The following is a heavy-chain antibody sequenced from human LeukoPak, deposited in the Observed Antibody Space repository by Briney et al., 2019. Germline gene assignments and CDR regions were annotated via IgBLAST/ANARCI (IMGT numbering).Heavy chain of an antibody. Sequence: SETLSLTCTVSGGSISSYYWSWIRQPAGKGLEWIGRIYTSGSTNYNPSLKSRVTMSVDTSKNQFSLKLSSVTAADTAVYYCAGGYYDFWSGYFDYWGQGTLVTVSS. CDR2: IYTSGST. D-gene: IGHD3-3*01. CDR1: GGSISSYY. CDR3: AGGYYDFWSGYFDY. V-gene: IGHV4-4*07. J-gene: IGHJ4*02.